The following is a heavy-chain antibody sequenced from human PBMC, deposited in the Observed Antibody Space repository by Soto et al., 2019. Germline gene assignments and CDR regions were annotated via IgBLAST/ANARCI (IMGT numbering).Heavy chain of an antibody. CDR1: AGTFSSYA. CDR2: VIPMFGTT. J-gene: IGHJ6*01. CDR3: ALGSPYTRTWDGGGHYFHGIDV. D-gene: IGHD1-26*01. Sequence: QVQLVQSGAEAEKPGSSVKVSCKASAGTFSSYAITWVRHAPGRGLEWMGGVIPMFGTTNFAQKLQGKVSFIADVSSRTAFMEVSRLRTQDTAVYYCALGSPYTRTWDGGGHYFHGIDVWGQGTTASASS. V-gene: IGHV1-69*01.